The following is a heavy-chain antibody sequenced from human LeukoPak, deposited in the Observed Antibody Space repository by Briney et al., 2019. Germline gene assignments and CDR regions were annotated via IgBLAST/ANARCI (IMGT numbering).Heavy chain of an antibody. Sequence: TGGSLRLSCAASGFTFSSYSMDWVRQAPGKGLEWVSSISSSSSYIYYADSVKGRFTISRDNAKNSLYLQMNSLRAEDTAVYYCARDPDGSGSYYALYGMDVWDQGTTVTVSS. CDR2: ISSSSSYI. V-gene: IGHV3-21*01. J-gene: IGHJ6*02. D-gene: IGHD3-10*01. CDR1: GFTFSSYS. CDR3: ARDPDGSGSYYALYGMDV.